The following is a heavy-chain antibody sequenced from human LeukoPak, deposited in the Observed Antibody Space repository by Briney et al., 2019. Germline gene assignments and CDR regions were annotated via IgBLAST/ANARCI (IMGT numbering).Heavy chain of an antibody. CDR2: IYHSGST. CDR3: AREDVSGSFYDAFDI. Sequence: SETLSLTCTVSGGSISSGGYYWSWIRQPPGKGLEWIGYIYHSGSTYYNPSLKSRVTISVDRSKNQFSLKLSSVTAADTAVYYCAREDVSGSFYDAFDIWGQGTMVTVSS. J-gene: IGHJ3*02. D-gene: IGHD1-26*01. V-gene: IGHV4-30-2*01. CDR1: GGSISSGGYY.